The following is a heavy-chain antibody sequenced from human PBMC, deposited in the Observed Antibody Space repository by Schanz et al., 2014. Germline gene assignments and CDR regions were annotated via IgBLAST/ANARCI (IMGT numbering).Heavy chain of an antibody. CDR2: ISAYNGHT. D-gene: IGHD3-10*01. V-gene: IGHV1-18*01. Sequence: QVQLVQSGDEVKKPGASVKVSCKTSGYTFSDYGITWVRQAPGQGLEWMGWISAYNGHTDYAQKLQGRVTLTTDTSTSTAYMELRNLRSDDTAVHYCARGRGFYDYWGQGTLVTVSS. CDR1: GYTFSDYG. CDR3: ARGRGFYDY. J-gene: IGHJ4*02.